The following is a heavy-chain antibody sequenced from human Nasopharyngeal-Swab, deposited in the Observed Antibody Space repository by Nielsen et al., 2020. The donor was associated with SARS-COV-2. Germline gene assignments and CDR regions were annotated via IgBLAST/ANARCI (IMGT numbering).Heavy chain of an antibody. Sequence: GESLKISCAASGFTFSSYAMSWVRQAPGKGLEWVSAISGSGGSTYYADSVKGRFTISRDNSKNTLYLQINSLRAEDTAVYYCAKGEEGYSSSWYSRVYYYGMDVWGQGTTVTVSS. J-gene: IGHJ6*02. CDR3: AKGEEGYSSSWYSRVYYYGMDV. D-gene: IGHD6-13*01. CDR1: GFTFSSYA. CDR2: ISGSGGST. V-gene: IGHV3-23*01.